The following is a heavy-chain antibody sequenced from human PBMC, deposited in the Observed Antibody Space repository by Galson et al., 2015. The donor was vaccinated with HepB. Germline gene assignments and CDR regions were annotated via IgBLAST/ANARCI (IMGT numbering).Heavy chain of an antibody. V-gene: IGHV3-30-3*01. J-gene: IGHJ4*02. Sequence: SLRLSCAASGFTFSSYAMHRVRQAPGKGLEWVAVISYDGSNKYYADSVKGRFTISRDNSKNTLYLRMNSLRAEDTAVYYCARGYVSSITMDYWGQGTLVTVSS. CDR1: GFTFSSYA. D-gene: IGHD3-10*01. CDR3: ARGYVSSITMDY. CDR2: ISYDGSNK.